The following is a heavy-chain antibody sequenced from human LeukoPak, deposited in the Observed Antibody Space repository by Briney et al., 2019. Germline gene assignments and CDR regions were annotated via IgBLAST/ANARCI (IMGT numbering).Heavy chain of an antibody. CDR3: ARAYCISTSCGWFDP. J-gene: IGHJ5*02. D-gene: IGHD2-2*01. V-gene: IGHV1-2*02. CDR2: INPNSGGT. CDR1: GYTFTGYY. Sequence: ASVKVSCKASGYTFTGYYKHWVRQAPGQGLEWMGWINPNSGGTNYAQKFQGRVTMTRDTSISTAYMELSRLRSDDTAVYYCARAYCISTSCGWFDPWGQGTLVTVSS.